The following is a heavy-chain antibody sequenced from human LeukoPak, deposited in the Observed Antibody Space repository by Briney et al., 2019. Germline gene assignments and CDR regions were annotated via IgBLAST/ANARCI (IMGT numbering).Heavy chain of an antibody. CDR3: AGLTTTVTTPFDY. V-gene: IGHV3-21*01. D-gene: IGHD4-17*01. Sequence: PGGSLGLSCAASGFTFSIYNMNWVRQAPGKGLEWVSSISSSSSYIYYADSVKGRFTISRDNAKNSLYLQMNSLRAEDTAVYYCAGLTTTVTTPFDYWGQGTLVTVSS. CDR2: ISSSSSYI. J-gene: IGHJ4*02. CDR1: GFTFSIYN.